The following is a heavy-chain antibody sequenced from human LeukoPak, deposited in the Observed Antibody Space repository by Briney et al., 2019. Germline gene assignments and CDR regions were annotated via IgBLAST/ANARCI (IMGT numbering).Heavy chain of an antibody. CDR2: INPSGGST. CDR1: GYTFTSYY. Sequence: ASVKVSCKASGYTFTSYYIHWVRQAPGQGLEWMGIINPSGGSTIYAQKFQGRVTMTEDTSTDTAYMELSSLRSEDTAVYYCATESLALFDYWGQGTLVTASS. V-gene: IGHV1-46*01. CDR3: ATESLALFDY. J-gene: IGHJ4*02.